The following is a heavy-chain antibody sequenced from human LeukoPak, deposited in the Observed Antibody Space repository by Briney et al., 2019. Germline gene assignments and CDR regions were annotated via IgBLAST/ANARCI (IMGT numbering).Heavy chain of an antibody. V-gene: IGHV4-30-2*01. D-gene: IGHD1-1*01. CDR1: GGSISSGGYY. J-gene: IGHJ5*02. Sequence: SQTLSLTCAVSGGSISSGGYYWSWVRQPPGKGLEWIGYIYHSGSTYYNPSLKSRVTISVDRSKNQFSLKLSSVTAADTAVYYCARDPRLQLWGFDPWGQGTLVTVSS. CDR2: IYHSGST. CDR3: ARDPRLQLWGFDP.